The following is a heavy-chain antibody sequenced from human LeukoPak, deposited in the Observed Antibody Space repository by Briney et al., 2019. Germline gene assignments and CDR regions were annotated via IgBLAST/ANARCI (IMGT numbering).Heavy chain of an antibody. Sequence: GGSLRLSCAASGFSFSYYGMSWVRQAPGKGLEWVSSIGSSGATTYYADSVKGRFTISRDNAKNSLYLQMNSLRAEDTALYYCAKSGYCSGSSCYSDWFDPWGQGTLVTVSS. V-gene: IGHV3-23*01. CDR3: AKSGYCSGSSCYSDWFDP. D-gene: IGHD2-15*01. CDR1: GFSFSYYG. CDR2: IGSSGATT. J-gene: IGHJ5*02.